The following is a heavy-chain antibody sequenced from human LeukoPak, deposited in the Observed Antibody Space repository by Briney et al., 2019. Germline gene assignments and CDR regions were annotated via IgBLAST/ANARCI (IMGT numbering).Heavy chain of an antibody. V-gene: IGHV1-69*13. Sequence: ASVKVSCKASGGTFSSYAISWVRQAPGQGLEWMGGIIPIFGTANYARKFQGRVTITADESTSTAYMELSSLRSEDTAVYYCARAYDHEYYFDYWGQGTLVTVSS. J-gene: IGHJ4*02. CDR2: IIPIFGTA. CDR3: ARAYDHEYYFDY. D-gene: IGHD3-16*01. CDR1: GGTFSSYA.